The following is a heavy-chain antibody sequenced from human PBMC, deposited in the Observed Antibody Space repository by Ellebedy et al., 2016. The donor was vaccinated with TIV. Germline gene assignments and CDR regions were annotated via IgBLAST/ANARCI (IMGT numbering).Heavy chain of an antibody. J-gene: IGHJ6*03. CDR1: GFTFSNYN. CDR3: ARAGSSCYFERCGGYYMDV. D-gene: IGHD2-15*01. Sequence: GGSLRLSXTASGFTFSNYNFNWVRQAPGKGLEWVSSISVNSYIYYADSVKGRFTISRDNAKNSLYLQMNSLGVEDTAVYYCARAGSSCYFERCGGYYMDVWGKGTTVTVSS. V-gene: IGHV3-21*01. CDR2: ISVNSYI.